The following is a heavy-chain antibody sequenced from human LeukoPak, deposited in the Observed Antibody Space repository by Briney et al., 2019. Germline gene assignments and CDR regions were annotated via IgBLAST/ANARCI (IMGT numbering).Heavy chain of an antibody. CDR2: ISYDGSNK. V-gene: IGHV3-30-3*01. CDR1: GFTFSSYA. J-gene: IGHJ4*02. D-gene: IGHD5-24*01. CDR3: ARDYVETKGFDY. Sequence: PGGSLRLSCAASGFTFSSYAMHWARQAPGKGLERVAVISYDGSNKYYADSVKGRFTISRDNSKNTLYLQMNSLRAEDTAVYYCARDYVETKGFDYWGQGTLVTVSS.